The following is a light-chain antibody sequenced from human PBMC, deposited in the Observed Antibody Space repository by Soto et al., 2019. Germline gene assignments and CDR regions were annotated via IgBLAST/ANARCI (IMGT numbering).Light chain of an antibody. J-gene: IGKJ1*01. CDR2: AAS. CDR3: QQSYNTPWT. Sequence: DIQMTQSPSSLSASVGDRVTITCRANQSISSYLNWYQQKPGKAPKLLIYAASSLQSGVPSRFSGSGSGTDFTLTISSLQPEDFTTYYCQQSYNTPWTFGQGTEVEI. V-gene: IGKV1-39*01. CDR1: QSISSY.